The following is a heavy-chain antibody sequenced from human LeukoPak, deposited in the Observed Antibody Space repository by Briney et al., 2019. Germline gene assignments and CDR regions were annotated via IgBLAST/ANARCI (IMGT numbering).Heavy chain of an antibody. Sequence: SETLSLTCTVSGGSISSYYWSWIRQPPGKGLEWIGYIYYSGSTNYNPSLKSRVTISVDTSKNQFSLKLSSVTAADTAVYYCARATEYYYYYYMDVWGKGITVTVSS. CDR2: IYYSGST. J-gene: IGHJ6*03. V-gene: IGHV4-59*01. CDR1: GGSISSYY. CDR3: ARATEYYYYYYMDV. D-gene: IGHD4-11*01.